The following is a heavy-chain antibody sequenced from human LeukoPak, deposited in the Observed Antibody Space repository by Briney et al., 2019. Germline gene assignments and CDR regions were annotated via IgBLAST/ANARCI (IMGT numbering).Heavy chain of an antibody. D-gene: IGHD4-17*01. J-gene: IGHJ3*01. V-gene: IGHV1-8*03. Sequence: ASVKVSCKASGYTFTSYDINWVRQATGQGLEWMGWMNPNSGNTGYAQKFQGRVTITRNTSISTAYMELSSLRSEDTAVYYCARGLPMSKGDYSSWGQGTMVTVPS. CDR3: ARGLPMSKGDYSS. CDR1: GYTFTSYD. CDR2: MNPNSGNT.